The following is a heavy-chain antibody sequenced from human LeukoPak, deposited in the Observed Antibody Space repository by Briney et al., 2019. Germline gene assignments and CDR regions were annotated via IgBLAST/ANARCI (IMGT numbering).Heavy chain of an antibody. V-gene: IGHV4-59*01. CDR2: IYYSGST. J-gene: IGHJ3*02. CDR3: AREEVPHGFDI. Sequence: SETLSLTCTVSGGSIISYYWSWIRQPPGKGLEYIGYIYYSGSTNYNPSLKSRVTMSLDTSKNQFSLKLSSVTAADTAVYYCAREEVPHGFDIWGQGTMVTVSS. CDR1: GGSIISYY.